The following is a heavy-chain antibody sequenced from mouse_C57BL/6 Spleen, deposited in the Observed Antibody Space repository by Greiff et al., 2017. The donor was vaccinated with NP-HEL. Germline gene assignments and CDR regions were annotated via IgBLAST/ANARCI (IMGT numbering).Heavy chain of an antibody. Sequence: QVQLKQSGAELMKPGASVKLSCKATGYTFTGYWIEWVKQRPGHGLEWIGEILPGSGSTNYNEKFKGKATFTADTSSNTAYMQLSSLTTEDSAIYYCARKGDLLWYSWFAYWGQGTLVTVSA. J-gene: IGHJ3*01. CDR1: GYTFTGYW. V-gene: IGHV1-9*01. CDR2: ILPGSGST. CDR3: ARKGDLLWYSWFAY. D-gene: IGHD2-1*01.